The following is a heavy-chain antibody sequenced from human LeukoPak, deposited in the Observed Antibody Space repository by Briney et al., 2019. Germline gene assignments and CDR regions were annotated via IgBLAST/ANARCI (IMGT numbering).Heavy chain of an antibody. V-gene: IGHV4-34*01. CDR3: ARGGVTAFDY. J-gene: IGHJ4*02. Sequence: SETLSLTCAVYGGSFSDYYWSWIRQPPGKGLEWIGEINHSGSTNYNPSLKSRVTISVDTSKNQFSLKLSSVTAADTAVYYCARGGVTAFDYWGQGTLVTVSS. CDR1: GGSFSDYY. D-gene: IGHD3-3*01. CDR2: INHSGST.